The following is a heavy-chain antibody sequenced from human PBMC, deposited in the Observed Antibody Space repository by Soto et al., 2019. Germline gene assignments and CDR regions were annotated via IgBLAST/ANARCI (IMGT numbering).Heavy chain of an antibody. CDR3: ARRVDGPRYFGKDV. D-gene: IGHD3-9*01. V-gene: IGHV4-39*01. CDR2: IYYSGST. J-gene: IGHJ6*02. CDR1: GGSVSSSDFY. Sequence: WQTLSLTGSVSGGSVSSSDFYWGWIRQPAGNGLEWIGTIYYSGSTYYNPALKSRVTISVDTSKNQFSLKLRYVTAADTAVYYCARRVDGPRYFGKDVWGRVTTIIVSS.